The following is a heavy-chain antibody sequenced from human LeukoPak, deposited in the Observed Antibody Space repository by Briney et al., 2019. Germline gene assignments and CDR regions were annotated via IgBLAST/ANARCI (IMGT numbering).Heavy chain of an antibody. D-gene: IGHD3-9*01. CDR2: IKEDESEK. CDR1: GFEFQNHW. J-gene: IGHJ4*02. CDR3: ARDYDWAFDF. V-gene: IGHV3-7*01. Sequence: GGSLRLSCTGSGFEFQNHWMTWVRQAPGKGLEGVANIKEDESEKYYVGSVKGRFIISRDNAKNSLFLQMNDLRDEDTAVYYCARDYDWAFDFWGQGTRVTVSS.